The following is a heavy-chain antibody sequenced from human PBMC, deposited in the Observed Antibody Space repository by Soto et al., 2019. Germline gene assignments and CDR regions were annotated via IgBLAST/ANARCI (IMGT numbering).Heavy chain of an antibody. CDR1: GGSISSGGYS. D-gene: IGHD1-1*01. CDR3: ADDADRNHYFDY. Sequence: SETLSLTCAVSGGSISSGGYSWSWIRQPPGKGLEWIGYIYHSGSTYYNPSLKSRVTISVDRSKNQFSLKLSSVTAADTAVYYCADDADRNHYFDYWGQGTLVTVSS. CDR2: IYHSGST. V-gene: IGHV4-30-2*01. J-gene: IGHJ4*02.